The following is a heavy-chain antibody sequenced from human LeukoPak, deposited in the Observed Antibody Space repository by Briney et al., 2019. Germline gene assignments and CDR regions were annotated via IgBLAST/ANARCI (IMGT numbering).Heavy chain of an antibody. D-gene: IGHD3-10*01. CDR1: GFTFSSYG. V-gene: IGHV3-30*18. CDR3: AKVSITMVRGAHFDY. J-gene: IGHJ4*02. Sequence: GGSLRLSCAASGFTFSSYGMHWVRQAPGKGLEWVAVISYDGSNKYYADSVKGRFTISRDNSKNTLYLQMNSLRAEDTAVYYCAKVSITMVRGAHFDYWGQGTLSPSPQ. CDR2: ISYDGSNK.